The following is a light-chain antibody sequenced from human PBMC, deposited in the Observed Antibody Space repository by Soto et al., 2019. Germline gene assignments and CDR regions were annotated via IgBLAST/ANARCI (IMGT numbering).Light chain of an antibody. CDR2: EVT. J-gene: IGLJ1*01. Sequence: QSVLTQPPSASLSPGQSVTISCTGTSSDVGGYNYVSWYQQHPGKALKLLIYEVTKRPSGVPDRFYGSKSGNTASLTVSGLQAEDEADYFCSSYAGSNNYVFGTGTKVTVL. CDR3: SSYAGSNNYV. V-gene: IGLV2-8*01. CDR1: SSDVGGYNY.